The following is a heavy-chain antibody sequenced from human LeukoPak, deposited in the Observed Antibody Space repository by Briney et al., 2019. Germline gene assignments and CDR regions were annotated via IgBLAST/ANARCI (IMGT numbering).Heavy chain of an antibody. J-gene: IGHJ3*02. D-gene: IGHD3-22*01. CDR3: ARGDMGRSGYYEADAFDI. CDR1: RGSISSYN. Sequence: SETLSLTCTVSRGSISSYNWSWFRQPPGKGLEWIGYIYYSGSNNYNPSLKSRVTISVDTSKNQFSLKLSSVTAADTAVYYRARGDMGRSGYYEADAFDIWGQGTMVTVSS. CDR2: IYYSGSN. V-gene: IGHV4-59*01.